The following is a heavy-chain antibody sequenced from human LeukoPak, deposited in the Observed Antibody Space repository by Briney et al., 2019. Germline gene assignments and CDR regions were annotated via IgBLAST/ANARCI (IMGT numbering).Heavy chain of an antibody. J-gene: IGHJ4*02. CDR2: INLDGSVR. CDR3: ATSDDSSGSD. D-gene: IGHD3-22*01. CDR1: GFTFSGYW. Sequence: GGSLRLSCAASGFTFSGYWMSWVRQAPGKGLEWVADINLDGSVRHYVDSARGRFTISRDNAKNSLYLQMNSLRAEDTALYYCATSDDSSGSDWGQGTLVTVSS. V-gene: IGHV3-7*01.